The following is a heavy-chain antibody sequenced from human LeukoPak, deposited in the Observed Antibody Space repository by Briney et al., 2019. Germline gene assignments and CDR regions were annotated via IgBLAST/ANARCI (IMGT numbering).Heavy chain of an antibody. D-gene: IGHD7-27*01. Sequence: GGSLRLSCAASGFTFSSYSMNWVRQAPGKGLEWVSSISSSSSYTYYADSVKGRFTISRDNAKNSLYLQMNSLRAEDTAVYYCARDEATGVSPFDYWGQGTLVTVSS. CDR3: ARDEATGVSPFDY. J-gene: IGHJ4*02. V-gene: IGHV3-21*01. CDR1: GFTFSSYS. CDR2: ISSSSSYT.